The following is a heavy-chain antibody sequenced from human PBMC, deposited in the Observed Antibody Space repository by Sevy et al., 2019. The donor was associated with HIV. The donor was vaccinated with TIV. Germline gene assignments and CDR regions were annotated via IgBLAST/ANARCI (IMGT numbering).Heavy chain of an antibody. CDR1: GFSFSNFD. CDR2: IWYDGSND. CDR3: ASGGKGGY. Sequence: GGSLRLSCAASGFSFSNFDMHWVRQAPGKGLEWGAVIWYDGSNDYYADSVKGRFTISRDNSKNTLYLQMNNLRAEDTAVYYCASGGKGGYWGQGTLVTVSS. D-gene: IGHD1-26*01. J-gene: IGHJ4*02. V-gene: IGHV3-33*01.